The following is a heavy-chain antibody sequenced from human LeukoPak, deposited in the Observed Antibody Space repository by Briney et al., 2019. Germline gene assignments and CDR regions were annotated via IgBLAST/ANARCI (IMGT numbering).Heavy chain of an antibody. D-gene: IGHD2-8*01. CDR1: SGSISTSNYY. CDR2: IFYSGST. J-gene: IGHJ6*03. CDR3: ARGGLVMVYATHSLDSDYYMDV. Sequence: PSETLSLTCTVSSGSISTSNYYWGWVRQPPGKALEWIGNIFYSGSTYYSPSLKSRVTISLDTSRNQFSLKLNSVTAADTAVYYCARGGLVMVYATHSLDSDYYMDVWGKGTTVTVSS. V-gene: IGHV4-39*07.